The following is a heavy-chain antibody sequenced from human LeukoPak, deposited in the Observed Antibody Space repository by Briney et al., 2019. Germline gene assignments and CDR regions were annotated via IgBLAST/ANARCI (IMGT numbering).Heavy chain of an antibody. V-gene: IGHV4-4*07. CDR1: GGSISSYY. Sequence: PSETLSLTCTVSGGSISSYYWSWIRQPAGKGLEWIGRIYTSGSTNYNPSLKSRVTISVDTSKNQFSLKLSSVTAADTAVYYCARDPRCSGGSCYAADAFDIWGQGTMVTVSS. J-gene: IGHJ3*02. D-gene: IGHD2-15*01. CDR3: ARDPRCSGGSCYAADAFDI. CDR2: IYTSGST.